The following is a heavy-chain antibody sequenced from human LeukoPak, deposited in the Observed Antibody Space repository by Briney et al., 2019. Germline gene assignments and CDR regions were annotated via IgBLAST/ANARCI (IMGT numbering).Heavy chain of an antibody. V-gene: IGHV4-34*01. Sequence: SETLSLTCAVYGGSFSGYYWSWIRQPPGKGLEWIGEINHSGSTNYNPSLKSRVTISVDTSKNQFSLKLSSVTAADTAVYYCARGRRIVLMVYAIWFDPWGQGTLVTVSS. CDR3: ARGRRIVLMVYAIWFDP. CDR1: GGSFSGYY. J-gene: IGHJ5*02. D-gene: IGHD2-8*01. CDR2: INHSGST.